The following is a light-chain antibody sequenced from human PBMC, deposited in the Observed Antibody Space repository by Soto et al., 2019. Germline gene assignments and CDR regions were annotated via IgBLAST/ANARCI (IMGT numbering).Light chain of an antibody. CDR3: QQRTIWPPVT. J-gene: IGKJ5*01. V-gene: IGKV3-11*01. Sequence: SVSPGDRATLCCGASPRFTNFLAWYQQKPGQAPRLLIYGSFNRATGIPARFSGSGSGTDFTLTISSLEPEDSAIYYSQQRTIWPPVTFGQGTRLEIK. CDR2: GSF. CDR1: PRFTNF.